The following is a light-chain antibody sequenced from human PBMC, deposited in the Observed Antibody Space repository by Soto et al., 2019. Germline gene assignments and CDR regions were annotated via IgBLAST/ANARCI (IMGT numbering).Light chain of an antibody. CDR3: QNYNSAPWT. V-gene: IGKV1-27*01. Sequence: IQMTQSPSSLSASVGDRVTITCRASQDIADYLAWYQQKPGQVPNLLIYAASTLQSGVPSRFSGSGSGTDFTLTITGLQPEDVATYYCQNYNSAPWTFGHGTKVEIK. J-gene: IGKJ1*01. CDR2: AAS. CDR1: QDIADY.